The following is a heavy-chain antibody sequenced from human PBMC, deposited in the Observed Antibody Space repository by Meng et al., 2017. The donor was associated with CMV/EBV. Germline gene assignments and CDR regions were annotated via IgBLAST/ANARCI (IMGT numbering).Heavy chain of an antibody. Sequence: LSLTCAASGFTFSSYAMHWVRQAPGKGLEWVAVISYDGSNKYYADSVKGRFTISRDNSKNTLYLQMNSLRAEDTAVYYCARILDAYCSSTSCYSDYWGQGTLVTVSS. CDR3: ARILDAYCSSTSCYSDY. D-gene: IGHD2-2*02. CDR1: GFTFSSYA. J-gene: IGHJ4*02. V-gene: IGHV3-30-3*01. CDR2: ISYDGSNK.